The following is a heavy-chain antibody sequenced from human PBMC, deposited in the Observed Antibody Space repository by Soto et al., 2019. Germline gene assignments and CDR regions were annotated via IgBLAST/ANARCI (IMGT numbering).Heavy chain of an antibody. CDR1: GYLFTNYA. CDR3: ARDFSVYDSSRYPRPDAFDV. CDR2: VSAYNGHT. V-gene: IGHV1-18*04. D-gene: IGHD3-22*01. J-gene: IGHJ3*01. Sequence: QVQLVQSGPEVKKPGASVKVSCKTSGYLFTNYAITWLRQAPGQTLEWMGWVSAYNGHTQYAQKFQGRVTMTSDTYTITVYMEMTRVRSDATAVHFCARDFSVYDSSRYPRPDAFDVWCPGKAVTVPS.